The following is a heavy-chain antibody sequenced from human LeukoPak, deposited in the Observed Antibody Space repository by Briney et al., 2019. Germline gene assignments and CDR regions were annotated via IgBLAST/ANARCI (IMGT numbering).Heavy chain of an antibody. CDR1: GFTFSSYA. J-gene: IGHJ1*01. Sequence: GGSLRLSCAASGFTFSSYAMSWVRQAPGKGLEWVSAISGSGGSTYYADSVKGRFTISRDNSKNTLYLQMNSLRAEDTAVYYCAKGHYDSSGYRPEYFQHWGQGTLVTVSS. D-gene: IGHD3-22*01. V-gene: IGHV3-23*01. CDR3: AKGHYDSSGYRPEYFQH. CDR2: ISGSGGST.